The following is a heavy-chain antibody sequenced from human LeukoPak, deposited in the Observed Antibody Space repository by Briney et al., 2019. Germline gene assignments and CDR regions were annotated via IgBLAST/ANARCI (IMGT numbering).Heavy chain of an antibody. D-gene: IGHD4-17*01. V-gene: IGHV1-18*01. J-gene: IGHJ4*02. Sequence: ASVKVSCKASGYTFTSYGISWVRQAPGQGLEWMGWISAYNGNTNYAQKLQGRDTMTTDTSTSTAYMELRSLRSDDTAVYYCARDRGDYGDSMNDYWGQGTLVTVSS. CDR1: GYTFTSYG. CDR2: ISAYNGNT. CDR3: ARDRGDYGDSMNDY.